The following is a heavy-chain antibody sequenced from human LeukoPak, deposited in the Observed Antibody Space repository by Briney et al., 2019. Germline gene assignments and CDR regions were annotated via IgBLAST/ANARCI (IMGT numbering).Heavy chain of an antibody. Sequence: GGSLRLSCAASGFIISTYAMSWVRQAPGKGLEWVSAISGSGGSTYYADSVKGRFTISRDNSKNTLYLQMNSLRAEDTAVYYCAKDRGGEYFDYWGQGTLVTVSS. CDR2: ISGSGGST. J-gene: IGHJ4*02. D-gene: IGHD3-10*01. CDR1: GFIISTYA. CDR3: AKDRGGEYFDY. V-gene: IGHV3-23*01.